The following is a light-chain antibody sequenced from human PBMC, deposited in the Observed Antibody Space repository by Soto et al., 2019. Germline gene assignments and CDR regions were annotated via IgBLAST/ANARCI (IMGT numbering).Light chain of an antibody. CDR3: HHYGLSVPRT. CDR2: VSS. V-gene: IGKV3-20*01. CDR1: QSVSSSQ. J-gene: IGKJ1*01. Sequence: EIVLTQSPGTVSLSPGERGTLSCRASQSVSSSQLAWYQQKTGQAPRLLIYVSSSRATGIPDRFSGSGSGTDFTPTISRLEPEDFGVYYCHHYGLSVPRTFGQGTKVEIK.